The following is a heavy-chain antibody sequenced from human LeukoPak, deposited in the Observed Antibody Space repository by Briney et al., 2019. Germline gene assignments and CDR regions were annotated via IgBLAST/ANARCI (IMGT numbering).Heavy chain of an antibody. Sequence: GGSLRLSCAASGFTFSSYAMSWVRQAPGKGLVWVSRINSDGSSTSYADSVKGRFTISRDNAKNTLYLQMNSLRAEDTAVYYCARDDSSSWTYYYYYGMDVWGQGTTVTVSS. CDR3: ARDDSSSWTYYYYYGMDV. CDR1: GFTFSSYA. CDR2: INSDGSST. D-gene: IGHD6-13*01. V-gene: IGHV3-74*01. J-gene: IGHJ6*02.